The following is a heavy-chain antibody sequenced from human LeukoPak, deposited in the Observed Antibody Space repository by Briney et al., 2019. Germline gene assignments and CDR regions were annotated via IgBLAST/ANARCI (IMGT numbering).Heavy chain of an antibody. CDR3: VRENFADLFDY. J-gene: IGHJ4*02. D-gene: IGHD1-7*01. Sequence: PGGSLRLSCAASGFTFSNYNMHWVRQAPGKGLECISYVSSSSSTIYNADSVKGRFTISRDNAKNSLFLQMNSLRAEDTAVHYCVRENFADLFDYWGQGTLVTVSS. V-gene: IGHV3-48*01. CDR1: GFTFSNYN. CDR2: VSSSSSTI.